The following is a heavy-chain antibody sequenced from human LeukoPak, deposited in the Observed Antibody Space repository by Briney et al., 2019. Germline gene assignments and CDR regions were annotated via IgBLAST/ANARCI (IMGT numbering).Heavy chain of an antibody. V-gene: IGHV3-23*01. CDR1: GFTFSSYD. D-gene: IGHD6-19*01. Sequence: GGSLRLSCAASGFTFSSYDMSWVRQAPGKGLEWVSSISGSGDSTYYADSAKGRFTISRDNSKNTLYLQMNSLRAEDTAVYYCAKDSSGWYHWFDPWGQGTLVTVSS. J-gene: IGHJ5*02. CDR2: ISGSGDST. CDR3: AKDSSGWYHWFDP.